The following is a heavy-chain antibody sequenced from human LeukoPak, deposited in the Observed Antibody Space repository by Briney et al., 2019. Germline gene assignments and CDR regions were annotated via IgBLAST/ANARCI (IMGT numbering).Heavy chain of an antibody. J-gene: IGHJ4*02. V-gene: IGHV1-18*01. CDR3: ARLAQHRYYYDSSDFRYYFDH. CDR1: GYTFNSYG. Sequence: GASVKVSCRASGYTFNSYGISWVRQAPGQGLEWMGWISGYNGHTNYAQKLQGRVTMTTDTSTSTAYMELRSLRSDDTAVYYCARLAQHRYYYDSSDFRYYFDHWGQGTLVTVSS. D-gene: IGHD3-22*01. CDR2: ISGYNGHT.